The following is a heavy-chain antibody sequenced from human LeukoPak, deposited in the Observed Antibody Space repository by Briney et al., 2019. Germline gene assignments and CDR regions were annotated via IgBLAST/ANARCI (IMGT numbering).Heavy chain of an antibody. CDR1: GGSISSYY. D-gene: IGHD3-22*01. J-gene: IGHJ3*02. V-gene: IGHV4-59*01. CDR3: ARDRDYYDSSGPGAFDI. CDR2: IYYSGST. Sequence: PSETVSLTCTVSGGSISSYYWSWIRQPPGKGLEWIGYIYYSGSTNYNPSLKSRVTISVDTSKNQFSLKLSSVTAADTAVYYCARDRDYYDSSGPGAFDIWGQGTMVTVSS.